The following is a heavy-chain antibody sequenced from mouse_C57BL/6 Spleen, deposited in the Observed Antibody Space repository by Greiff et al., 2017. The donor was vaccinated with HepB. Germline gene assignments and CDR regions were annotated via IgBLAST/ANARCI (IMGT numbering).Heavy chain of an antibody. V-gene: IGHV5-16*01. CDR2: INYDGSST. D-gene: IGHD4-1*01. J-gene: IGHJ2*01. Sequence: EVMLVESEGGLVQPGSSMKLSCTVSGFTFSDYYMAWVRQVPEKGLEWVANINYDGSSTYYLDSLKSRFIISRDNAKNILYLQMSSLKSEDTATYYCARGLGDFDYWGQGTTLTVSS. CDR1: GFTFSDYY. CDR3: ARGLGDFDY.